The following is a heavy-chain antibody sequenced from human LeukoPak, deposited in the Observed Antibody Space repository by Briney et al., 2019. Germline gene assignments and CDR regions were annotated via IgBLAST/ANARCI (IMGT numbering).Heavy chain of an antibody. Sequence: PSETLSLTCTVSVGSISSSSYYWDWIRQSPGKGLEWLGGIFYSGRTYYNPSLKIRVTTSVDTSKNQFSLELSSVTAADTAVYYCASKLGARTKYYFDYWGRGTLVTVSS. D-gene: IGHD1-26*01. CDR1: VGSISSSSYY. V-gene: IGHV4-39*01. CDR2: IFYSGRT. CDR3: ASKLGARTKYYFDY. J-gene: IGHJ4*02.